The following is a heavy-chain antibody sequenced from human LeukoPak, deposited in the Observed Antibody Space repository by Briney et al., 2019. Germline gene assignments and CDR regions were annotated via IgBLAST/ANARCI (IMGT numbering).Heavy chain of an antibody. J-gene: IGHJ3*02. Sequence: GGSLRLSCAASGFTFSSYAMSWVRQAPGKGLEWVSSISSSSSYIYYADSVKGRFTISRDNAKNSLYLQMNSLRAEDTAVYYCARGFYSSSWYNVLDAFDIWGQGTMVTVSS. CDR1: GFTFSSYA. V-gene: IGHV3-21*01. CDR2: ISSSSSYI. D-gene: IGHD6-13*01. CDR3: ARGFYSSSWYNVLDAFDI.